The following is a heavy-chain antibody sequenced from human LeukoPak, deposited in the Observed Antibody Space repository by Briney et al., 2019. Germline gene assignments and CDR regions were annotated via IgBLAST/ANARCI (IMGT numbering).Heavy chain of an antibody. D-gene: IGHD1-26*01. CDR2: ISRSSTTI. V-gene: IGHV3-48*01. CDR3: ARSPYSGSSFDY. Sequence: PGGSLRLSCAASGFTFSSYSMNWVRQAPGKGLEWVSYISRSSTTIYYADSVKGRFTISRDNAKNSLYLQMNSLRAEDTAVYYCARSPYSGSSFDYWGQGTLVTVSS. J-gene: IGHJ4*02. CDR1: GFTFSSYS.